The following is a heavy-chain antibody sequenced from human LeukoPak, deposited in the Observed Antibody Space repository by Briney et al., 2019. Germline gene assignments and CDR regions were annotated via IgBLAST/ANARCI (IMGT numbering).Heavy chain of an antibody. CDR2: IYYSGST. J-gene: IGHJ6*02. V-gene: IGHV4-31*03. CDR3: ARDHIVVVVAATPGFYYYYGMDV. CDR1: GGSISSGGYY. Sequence: SETLSLTCTVSGGSISSGGYYWSWIRQHPGTGLEWIGYIYYSGSTYYNPSLKSRVTISVDTSKNQFSLKLSSVTAADTAVYYCARDHIVVVVAATPGFYYYYGMDVWGQGTTVTVSS. D-gene: IGHD2-15*01.